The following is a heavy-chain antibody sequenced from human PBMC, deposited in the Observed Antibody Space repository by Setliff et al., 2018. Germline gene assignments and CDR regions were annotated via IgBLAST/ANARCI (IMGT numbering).Heavy chain of an antibody. V-gene: IGHV5-51*01. D-gene: IGHD6-25*01. J-gene: IGHJ4*02. CDR1: GYSFTTYW. CDR3: ARRDFGSDYPLVS. CDR2: IYPGDSDT. Sequence: PGESLKISCQGFGYSFTTYWIGWVRQMPGKGLEWMGIIYPGDSDTRYSPSFQGQVTISADKSISTAYLQLSSLKASDTAMYYCARRDFGSDYPLVSWGQGTLVTVSS.